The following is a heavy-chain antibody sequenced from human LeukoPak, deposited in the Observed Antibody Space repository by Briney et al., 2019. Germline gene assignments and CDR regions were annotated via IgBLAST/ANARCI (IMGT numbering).Heavy chain of an antibody. V-gene: IGHV4-59*08. Sequence: SETLSLTCTVSGGSISSDYWSWIRQPPGKGLEWIGYISYSGSTNYNPSLKSRVTISIDTSKNQFSLKLSSVTAADTAVYYCARQGAYSGYQAFDYWGQGTLVSVSS. CDR3: ARQGAYSGYQAFDY. D-gene: IGHD5-12*01. CDR2: ISYSGST. CDR1: GGSISSDY. J-gene: IGHJ4*02.